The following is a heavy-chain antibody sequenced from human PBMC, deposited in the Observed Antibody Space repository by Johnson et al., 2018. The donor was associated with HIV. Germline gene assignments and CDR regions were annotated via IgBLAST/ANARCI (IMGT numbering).Heavy chain of an antibody. V-gene: IGHV3-13*01. CDR2: IGTAGDT. CDR3: AKERQLVRAFDI. Sequence: LQLVESGGGLVQPGGSLRLSCAASGFTFSSYDMHWVRQATGKGLEWVSAIGTAGDTYYPGSVKGRFTISRENAKNSLYLQMNSLRAGDTAVYYCAKERQLVRAFDIWGQGTMVTVSS. CDR1: GFTFSSYD. J-gene: IGHJ3*02. D-gene: IGHD6-6*01.